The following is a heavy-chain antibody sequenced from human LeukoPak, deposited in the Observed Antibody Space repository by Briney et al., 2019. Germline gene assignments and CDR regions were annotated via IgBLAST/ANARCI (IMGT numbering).Heavy chain of an antibody. CDR1: GFTFSNFA. CDR2: ISDTT. J-gene: IGHJ6*04. CDR3: ARYCITTSCLGGDYYYGMDV. Sequence: PGRSLRLSCAASGFTFSNFAMSWVRQAPGKGLEWVSAISDTTYYADSVKGRFTISRDNPKNTLYLQLNSLRAEDTAVYYCARYCITTSCLGGDYYYGMDVWGKGTTVTVSS. D-gene: IGHD2-2*01. V-gene: IGHV3-23*01.